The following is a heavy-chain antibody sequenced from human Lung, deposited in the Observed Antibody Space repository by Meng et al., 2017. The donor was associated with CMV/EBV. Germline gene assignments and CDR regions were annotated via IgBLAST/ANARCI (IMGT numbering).Heavy chain of an antibody. D-gene: IGHD2-2*01. CDR2: IKQDATEA. CDR3: ARVLCDDSTCFNGLDF. V-gene: IGHV3-7*01. J-gene: IGHJ4*02. Sequence: GEXXKIPCVASGFTFGHYWMSWVRRSPARGLEWVANIKQDATEARYADSTKGRFTISRDNTRRAVSLEMNSLRVEDSAVYYCARVLCDDSTCFNGLDFWGQGTPVTVSS. CDR1: GFTFGHYW.